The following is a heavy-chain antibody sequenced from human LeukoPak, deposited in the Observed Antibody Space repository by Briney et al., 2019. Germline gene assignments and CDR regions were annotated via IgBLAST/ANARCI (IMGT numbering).Heavy chain of an antibody. D-gene: IGHD3-9*01. J-gene: IGHJ6*02. CDR3: ARARPDISTGYNYYYYGMDV. V-gene: IGHV1-69*04. Sequence: GASVKVSCKASGGTFSSYAISWVRQAPGQGLEWMGRIIPILGIANYAQKFQGRVTITADKSTSTAYMELSSLRSEDTAVYYCARARPDISTGYNYYYYGMDVWGQGTTVTVSS. CDR2: IIPILGIA. CDR1: GGTFSSYA.